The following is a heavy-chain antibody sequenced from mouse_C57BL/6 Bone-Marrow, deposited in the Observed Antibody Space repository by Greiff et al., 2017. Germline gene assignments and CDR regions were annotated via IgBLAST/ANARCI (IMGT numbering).Heavy chain of an antibody. CDR3: ALGRRYGNYPFAY. J-gene: IGHJ3*01. CDR2: IHPSDSDT. Sequence: VKLQQPGAELVKPGASVKVSCKASGYTFTSYWMHWVKQRPGQGLEWLGRIHPSDSDTNYNQKFKGKATLTVDKSSSTAYMQLSSLKSEDSAVYYCALGRRYGNYPFAYWGQGTLVTVSA. CDR1: GYTFTSYW. D-gene: IGHD2-10*02. V-gene: IGHV1-74*01.